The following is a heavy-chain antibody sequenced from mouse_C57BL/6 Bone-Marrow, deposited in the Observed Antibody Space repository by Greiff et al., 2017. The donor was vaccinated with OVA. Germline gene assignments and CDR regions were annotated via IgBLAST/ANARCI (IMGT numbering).Heavy chain of an antibody. CDR2: ISSGGSYT. J-gene: IGHJ2*01. CDR3: ARHGAGYYFDY. CDR1: GFTFSSYG. V-gene: IGHV5-6*02. D-gene: IGHD1-2*01. Sequence: EVMLVEFGGDLVKPGGSLKLSCAASGFTFSSYGMSWVRQTPDKRLEWVATISSGGSYTYSPDSVKGRFTISRDNAKNTLYLQMSSLKSEDTAMYYCARHGAGYYFDYWGQGTTLTVSS.